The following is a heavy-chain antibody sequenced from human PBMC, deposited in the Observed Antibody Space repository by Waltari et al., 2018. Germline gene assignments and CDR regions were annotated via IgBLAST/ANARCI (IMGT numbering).Heavy chain of an antibody. V-gene: IGHV1-2*02. Sequence: QVQLVQSGAEVKKPGASVKVSCKASGYTFTGYYMHWVRQAPGQGLEWMGWINPNSGGTNDAQKFKGRVTMTRDTSISTAYMELSRLRSDDTAVYYCARVPGPRPFDYWGQGTLVTVSS. D-gene: IGHD3-10*01. J-gene: IGHJ4*02. CDR1: GYTFTGYY. CDR2: INPNSGGT. CDR3: ARVPGPRPFDY.